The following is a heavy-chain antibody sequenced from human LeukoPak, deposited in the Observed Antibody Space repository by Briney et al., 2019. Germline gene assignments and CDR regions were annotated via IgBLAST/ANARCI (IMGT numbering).Heavy chain of an antibody. Sequence: PGGSLRLSCAASGFTFSSYEMNWVRQAPGKGLEWLSYISASGTTTYQADSMKGRFTSSRDNAKKSLYLQMNSLRAEDTAVYYCARDHCSSNSCFFDYWGQGTLVTVSP. V-gene: IGHV3-48*03. J-gene: IGHJ4*02. D-gene: IGHD2-2*01. CDR3: ARDHCSSNSCFFDY. CDR2: ISASGTTT. CDR1: GFTFSSYE.